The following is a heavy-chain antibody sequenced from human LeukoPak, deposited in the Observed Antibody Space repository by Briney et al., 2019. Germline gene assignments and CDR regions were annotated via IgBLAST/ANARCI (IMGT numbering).Heavy chain of an antibody. Sequence: GASVKVSCKASGYTFTSYDINWVRQATGQGLEWMGWMNPNSGNTGYAQKFQGRVTMTRNTSISTVYMELSSLRSEDMAIYYCARIRDGYNDAYDLWGQGTVVTVPS. D-gene: IGHD5-24*01. CDR3: ARIRDGYNDAYDL. J-gene: IGHJ3*01. CDR1: GYTFTSYD. CDR2: MNPNSGNT. V-gene: IGHV1-8*01.